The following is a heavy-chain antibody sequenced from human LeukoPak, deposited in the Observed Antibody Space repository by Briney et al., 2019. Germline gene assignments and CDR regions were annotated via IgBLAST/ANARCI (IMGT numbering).Heavy chain of an antibody. Sequence: ASVKVSCKASGYTFTGYYMHWVRQAPGQGLEWMGRINPNSGGTNYAQKFQGRVTMTRDTFISTAYMELSRLRSDDTAVYYCARVWQLVSPTPMGYWGQGTLVTVSS. V-gene: IGHV1-2*06. CDR1: GYTFTGYY. J-gene: IGHJ4*02. D-gene: IGHD6-6*01. CDR3: ARVWQLVSPTPMGY. CDR2: INPNSGGT.